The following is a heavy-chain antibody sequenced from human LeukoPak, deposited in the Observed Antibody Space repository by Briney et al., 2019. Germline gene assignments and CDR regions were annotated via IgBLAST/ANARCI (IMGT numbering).Heavy chain of an antibody. V-gene: IGHV4-4*07. CDR2: IHTSGST. D-gene: IGHD3-10*01. CDR1: GGSISSYY. Sequence: SETLSLTCTVSGGSISSYYWSWIRQPAGKGLEWIGRIHTSGSTNYNPSLKSRVTMSVDTSKNQFSLKLSSVTAADTAVYYCARAVGSGSFQTYYYYMDVWGKGTTVTISS. CDR3: ARAVGSGSFQTYYYYMDV. J-gene: IGHJ6*03.